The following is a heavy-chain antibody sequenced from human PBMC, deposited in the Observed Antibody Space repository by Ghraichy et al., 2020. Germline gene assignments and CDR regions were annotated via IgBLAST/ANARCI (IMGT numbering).Heavy chain of an antibody. Sequence: GGSLRLSCAASGFTFSNYAMHWVRQAPGKGLEWVAVIWFDGSNKNYGDSVKGRFTISRDNSKNTLYLQMNSLRAEDTAVFYCARDPGGGQRRLDYWGQGTLVIVSS. J-gene: IGHJ4*02. CDR2: IWFDGSNK. CDR3: ARDPGGGQRRLDY. CDR1: GFTFSNYA. D-gene: IGHD3-16*01. V-gene: IGHV3-33*01.